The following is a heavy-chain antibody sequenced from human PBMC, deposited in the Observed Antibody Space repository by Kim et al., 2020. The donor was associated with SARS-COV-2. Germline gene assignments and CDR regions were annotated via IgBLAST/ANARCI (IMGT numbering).Heavy chain of an antibody. D-gene: IGHD3-3*01. CDR2: IYYSGST. V-gene: IGHV4-31*03. Sequence: SETLSLTCTVSGGSISSGGYYWSWIRQHPGKGLEWIGYIYYSGSTYYNPSLKSRVTISVDTSKNQFSLKLISVTAADTAVYYCARVLGAITIFGVVIVNWFDPWGQGTLVPVSS. CDR1: GGSISSGGYY. CDR3: ARVLGAITIFGVVIVNWFDP. J-gene: IGHJ5*02.